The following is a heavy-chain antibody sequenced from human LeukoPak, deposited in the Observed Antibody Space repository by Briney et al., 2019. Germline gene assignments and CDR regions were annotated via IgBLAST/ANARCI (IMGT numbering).Heavy chain of an antibody. CDR3: AKSPITFPFVGVKSDFLFHGDFDY. Sequence: GGSLRLSCAASGFTFSSNAMSWVRQAPGKGLEWVSSFVGSGGNKYYADSVKGRFTISSDNSKNTLYLQMNSLRAEEAAVYYCAKSPITFPFVGVKSDFLFHGDFDYWGQGTLVTVSS. V-gene: IGHV3-23*01. CDR2: FVGSGGNK. D-gene: IGHD3-16*01. J-gene: IGHJ4*02. CDR1: GFTFSSNA.